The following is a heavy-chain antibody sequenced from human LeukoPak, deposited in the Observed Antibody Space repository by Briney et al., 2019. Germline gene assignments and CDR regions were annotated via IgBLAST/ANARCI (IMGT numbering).Heavy chain of an antibody. Sequence: SETLSLTCTVSGYSINSGYYWGWIRQPPGKGLEWIGSMHHTGATHYNPSLSRRVSIAIDTSKNYFSLRVSSVTAADTAVYYCARLNDGDYTGYWGQGILVTVS. J-gene: IGHJ4*02. CDR3: ARLNDGDYTGY. CDR2: MHHTGAT. V-gene: IGHV4-38-2*02. CDR1: GYSINSGYY. D-gene: IGHD4-17*01.